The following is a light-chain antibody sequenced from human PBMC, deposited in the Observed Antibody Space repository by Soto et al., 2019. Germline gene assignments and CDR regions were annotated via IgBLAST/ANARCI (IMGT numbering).Light chain of an antibody. J-gene: IGLJ3*02. CDR2: DNN. V-gene: IGLV1-40*01. Sequence: QSVLTQPPSVSGAPGQRVTISCTGTSSNIGAGNDVPWYQQLPGTAPKLLIYDNNNRPSGVPDRFSGSKSGTAGSLAITGLQAEDEDDYYCQSHESILSGSGVFGGGTKLTVL. CDR1: SSNIGAGND. CDR3: QSHESILSGSGV.